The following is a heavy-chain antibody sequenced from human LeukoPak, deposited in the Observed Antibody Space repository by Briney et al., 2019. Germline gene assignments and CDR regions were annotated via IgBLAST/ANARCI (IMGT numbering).Heavy chain of an antibody. J-gene: IGHJ3*02. CDR1: GYTFTSYG. V-gene: IGHV1-18*01. D-gene: IGHD4-17*01. CDR3: ARVDYGDFNAFDI. CDR2: ISAYNGNT. Sequence: ASVTVSCKASGYTFTSYGISWVRQAPGQGLEWMGGISAYNGNTNYAQKLQGRVTMTTDTSTSTAYMELRSLRSDDTAVYYCARVDYGDFNAFDIWGQGTMVTVSS.